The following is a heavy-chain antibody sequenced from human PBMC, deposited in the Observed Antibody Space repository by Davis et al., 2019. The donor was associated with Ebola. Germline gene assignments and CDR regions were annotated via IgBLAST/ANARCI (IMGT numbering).Heavy chain of an antibody. D-gene: IGHD3-16*01. CDR3: AKVHSVMAYYFDS. Sequence: GESLKISCAASGFTISSSPMSWVRQAPGKGLEWVSGISDSAGKTNYADSVKGRFTISRDNSKNTLSLQMNSLRVEDTAVYYCAKVHSVMAYYFDSWGQGTLVAVSS. J-gene: IGHJ4*02. CDR2: ISDSAGKT. CDR1: GFTISSSP. V-gene: IGHV3-23*01.